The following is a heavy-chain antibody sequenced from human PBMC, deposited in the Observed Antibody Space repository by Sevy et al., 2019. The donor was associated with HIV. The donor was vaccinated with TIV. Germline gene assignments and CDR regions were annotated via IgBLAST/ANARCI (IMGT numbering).Heavy chain of an antibody. CDR3: ARSPRFGTYQSDY. D-gene: IGHD3-10*01. V-gene: IGHV4-59*01. CDR2: IYYSGST. Sequence: SETLSLTCTVSGGSISSYYWSWIRQPPGKGLEWIGHIYYSGSTNYNPSLKSRVTISVDTSKNQFSLKLSSVTAADTAVYYCARSPRFGTYQSDYWGQGTLVTVSS. J-gene: IGHJ4*02. CDR1: GGSISSYY.